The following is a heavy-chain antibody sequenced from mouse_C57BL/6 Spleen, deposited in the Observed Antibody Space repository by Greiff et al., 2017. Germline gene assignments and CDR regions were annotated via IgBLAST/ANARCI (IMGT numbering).Heavy chain of an antibody. J-gene: IGHJ4*01. V-gene: IGHV1-64*01. CDR2: IHPNSGST. Sequence: QVQLQQPGAELVKPGASVKLSCKASGYTFTSYWMHWVKQRPGQGLEWIGMIHPNSGSTNYNEKFKRKATLTVDKSSSTAYMQLSSLTSEDSAVYYCAGSSYSYYYAMDYWGQGTSVTVSS. CDR1: GYTFTSYW. CDR3: AGSSYSYYYAMDY. D-gene: IGHD1-1*01.